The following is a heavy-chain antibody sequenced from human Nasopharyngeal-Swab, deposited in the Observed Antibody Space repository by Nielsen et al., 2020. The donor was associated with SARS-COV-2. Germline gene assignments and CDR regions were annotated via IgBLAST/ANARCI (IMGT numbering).Heavy chain of an antibody. Sequence: GESLKISCQASGYSFNTYWIAWVRQTPGERLEWMGIIYPRDSDTRYSPSFQGQVTISADKSISTAYLQWSSLKASDTAMYYCVRPEGVATSFKYYFQYGMDVWGQGTMVTVPS. J-gene: IGHJ6*02. CDR2: IYPRDSDT. CDR3: VRPEGVATSFKYYFQYGMDV. V-gene: IGHV5-51*01. D-gene: IGHD5-12*01. CDR1: GYSFNTYW.